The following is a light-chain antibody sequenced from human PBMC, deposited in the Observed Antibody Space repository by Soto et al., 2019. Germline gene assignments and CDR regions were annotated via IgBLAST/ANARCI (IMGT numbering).Light chain of an antibody. Sequence: QSVLTQPASVSGSPGQSITISCTGTSSDIGSYNFVSWYQQCPGKAPRLLIYEVTNRPSGVSNRFFGSKSGNTASLTISGLQADDDADYYCCSYRSSRTWVFGGGTKVTVL. CDR1: SSDIGSYNF. CDR3: CSYRSSRTWV. J-gene: IGLJ3*02. V-gene: IGLV2-14*01. CDR2: EVT.